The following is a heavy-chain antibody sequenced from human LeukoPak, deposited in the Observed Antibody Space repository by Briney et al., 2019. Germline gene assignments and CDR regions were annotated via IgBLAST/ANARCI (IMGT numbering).Heavy chain of an antibody. CDR3: AREGTYYDILPGYYFDY. CDR1: GFTFSSYG. D-gene: IGHD3-9*01. CDR2: IRYDGSNK. J-gene: IGHJ4*02. V-gene: IGHV3-30*02. Sequence: GGSLRLSCAASGFTFSSYGMHWVRQAPGKGLEWVAFIRYDGSNKYYADSVKGRFTISRDNSKSTLYLQMNSLRAEDTAVYYCAREGTYYDILPGYYFDYWGQGTLVTVSS.